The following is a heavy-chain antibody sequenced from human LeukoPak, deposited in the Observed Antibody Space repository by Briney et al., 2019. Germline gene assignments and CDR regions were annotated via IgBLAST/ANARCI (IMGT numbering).Heavy chain of an antibody. CDR3: ARVGARLGAFDI. V-gene: IGHV3-74*01. CDR1: GFTFRNYA. D-gene: IGHD6-25*01. J-gene: IGHJ3*02. Sequence: GGSLRLSCAASGFTFRNYAMNWVRQAPGKGLVWVSRINSDGSRTTYADSVKGRFTISRDNAKNTLYLQMNSLRAEDTAVYYCARVGARLGAFDIWGQGTMVTVSS. CDR2: INSDGSRT.